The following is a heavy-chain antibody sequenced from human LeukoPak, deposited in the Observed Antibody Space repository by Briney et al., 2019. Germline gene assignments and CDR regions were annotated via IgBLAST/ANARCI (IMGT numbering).Heavy chain of an antibody. CDR1: GRSIRSTSYY. Sequence: SETLSLTCIVSGRSIRSTSYYWGWIRQPPGKGLDWIASMYYSGSAYYNPSLKSRVTISVDTSKNQFSLRLTSVTAADTAFYYCARVRAAAVPYYFDSWGQGTLVTVSS. J-gene: IGHJ4*02. D-gene: IGHD6-13*01. CDR3: ARVRAAAVPYYFDS. V-gene: IGHV4-39*07. CDR2: MYYSGSA.